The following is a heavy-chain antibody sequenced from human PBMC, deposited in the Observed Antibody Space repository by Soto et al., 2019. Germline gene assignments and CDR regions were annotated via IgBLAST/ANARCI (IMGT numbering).Heavy chain of an antibody. CDR1: GFTFDNYG. CDR2: ITGAGGST. CDR3: AKGQSDSFGNYDYFGMDV. V-gene: IGHV3-23*01. Sequence: LRLSCAASGFTFDNYGMSWVRQAPGKGLEWIGAITGAGGSTYNADSVKGRFTISRDNSKKTVYLQVDSLRVEDTAVYYCAKGQSDSFGNYDYFGMDVWGQGTTVTVSS. D-gene: IGHD2-21*02. J-gene: IGHJ6*02.